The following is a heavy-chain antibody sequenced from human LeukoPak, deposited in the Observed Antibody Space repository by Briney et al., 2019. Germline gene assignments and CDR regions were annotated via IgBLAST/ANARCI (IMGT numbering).Heavy chain of an antibody. CDR3: ARGYAFDV. J-gene: IGHJ3*01. V-gene: IGHV6-1*01. Sequence: SQTLSLTCAISGDSVSNNNGAWHWIRQSPSRGLEWLGRTYYRSQWYNDYARSVMSRISVDPDTSKNQFSLHLSSAASDDTGVYYFARGYAFDVWGQGTMVTVSS. CDR2: TYYRSQWYN. CDR1: GDSVSNNNGA.